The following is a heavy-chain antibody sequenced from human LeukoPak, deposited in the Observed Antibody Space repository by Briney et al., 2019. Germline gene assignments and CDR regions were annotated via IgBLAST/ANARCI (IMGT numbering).Heavy chain of an antibody. CDR3: RLGSDMTTVTTVPLDAFDI. CDR2: VDPEDGET. D-gene: IGHD4-17*01. CDR1: GYTFTDYY. V-gene: IGHV1-69-2*01. J-gene: IGHJ3*02. Sequence: ATVKISCKVSGYTFTDYYMHWVQQAPGKGLEWVGLVDPEDGETIYAEKFQGRVTITADTSTDTAYMELSSLRSEDTAVYYCRLGSDMTTVTTVPLDAFDIWGQGTMVTVSS.